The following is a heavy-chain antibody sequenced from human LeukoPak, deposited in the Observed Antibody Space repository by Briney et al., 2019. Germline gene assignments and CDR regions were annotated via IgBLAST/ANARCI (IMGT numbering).Heavy chain of an antibody. CDR2: INSDGTIT. CDR3: ARDMTGNVAEY. CDR1: GFIFSSYW. D-gene: IGHD3-9*01. Sequence: PGGSLRLSCAASGFIFSSYWMHWVRQIPGKGLVWASRINSDGTITNYADSVKGRFTISRDSAKNTVYLQMNSLTAEDTAVYYCARDMTGNVAEYWGQGALVTVSS. V-gene: IGHV3-74*01. J-gene: IGHJ4*02.